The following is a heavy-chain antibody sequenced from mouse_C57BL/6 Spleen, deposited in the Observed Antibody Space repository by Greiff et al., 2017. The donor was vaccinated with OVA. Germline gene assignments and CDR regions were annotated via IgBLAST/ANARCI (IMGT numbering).Heavy chain of an antibody. V-gene: IGHV2-2*01. J-gene: IGHJ3*01. CDR1: GFSLTSYG. CDR3: ARRDYSGSSSAWFAY. Sequence: QVQLQQSGPGLVQPSQSLSITCTVSGFSLTSYGVHWVRQSPGKGLEWLGVIWSGGSTDYNAAFISRLSISKDNSKSQVFFKMNSLQADDTAIYYCARRDYSGSSSAWFAYWGQGTLVTVSA. D-gene: IGHD1-1*01. CDR2: IWSGGST.